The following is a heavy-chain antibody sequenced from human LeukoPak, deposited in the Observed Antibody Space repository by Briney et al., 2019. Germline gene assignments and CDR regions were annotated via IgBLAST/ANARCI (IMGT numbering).Heavy chain of an antibody. CDR3: AKVRSTFGSGKEVDFDY. CDR1: GGSISSYY. V-gene: IGHV4-59*01. Sequence: SETLSLTCTVSGGSISSYYWSWIRQPPGKKLEWIGYIDYSGSTNYNPSLKSRITISVDTSKNQFSLKLTSVIPADTAVYYCAKVRSTFGSGKEVDFDYWGQGTLVTVSS. J-gene: IGHJ4*02. D-gene: IGHD3-10*01. CDR2: IDYSGST.